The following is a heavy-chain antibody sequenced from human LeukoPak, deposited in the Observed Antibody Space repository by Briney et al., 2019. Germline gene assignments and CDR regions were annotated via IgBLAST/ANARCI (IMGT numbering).Heavy chain of an antibody. D-gene: IGHD4-17*01. V-gene: IGHV5-51*01. Sequence: GESLKISCKGSGYSFTNYWIGWVRQMPGKGLEWMGIIYPSDSETRYSPSFQGQVTISVDKSISTAYLQWSSLKASDTAIYFCARGGRDYGDYWLDPWGQGTLVTVSS. CDR3: ARGGRDYGDYWLDP. CDR1: GYSFTNYW. CDR2: IYPSDSET. J-gene: IGHJ5*02.